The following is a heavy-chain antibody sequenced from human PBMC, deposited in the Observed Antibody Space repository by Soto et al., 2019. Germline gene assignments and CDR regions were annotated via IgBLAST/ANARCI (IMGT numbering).Heavy chain of an antibody. V-gene: IGHV4-59*01. CDR1: GGSMSEYF. CDR3: ARDGYDGSGSPYPAY. J-gene: IGHJ4*02. CDR2: IYYLGRT. D-gene: IGHD3-10*01. Sequence: SETLSLTCRVSGGSMSEYFWSWIRQSPGKGLEWIGYIYYLGRTDYNPSLKSRVTISVDTSKRQFSLRLTSVTAADTAVYYCARDGYDGSGSPYPAYWGPGTQVTVS.